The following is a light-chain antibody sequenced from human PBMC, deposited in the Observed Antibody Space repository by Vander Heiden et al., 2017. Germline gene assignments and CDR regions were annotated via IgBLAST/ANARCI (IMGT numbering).Light chain of an antibody. CDR1: SSDVGSYNH. CDR3: TSFSSSGTYV. CDR2: GVN. J-gene: IGLJ1*01. Sequence: QSALTQPPSVSGSPGQSVTISCTGTSSDVGSYNHISWYQQPPGTAPNLIIYGVNNRPSGVPDRFSGSKSGNTASLTISGLQAEDEADYYCTSFSSSGTYVFGTGTEVTV. V-gene: IGLV2-18*02.